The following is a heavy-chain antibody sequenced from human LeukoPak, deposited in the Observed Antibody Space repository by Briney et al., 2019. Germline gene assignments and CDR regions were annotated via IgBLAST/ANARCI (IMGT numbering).Heavy chain of an antibody. CDR2: IYYSGST. D-gene: IGHD1-26*01. CDR1: GGSISSYY. V-gene: IGHV4-59*12. J-gene: IGHJ4*02. Sequence: KPSETLSLTCTVSGGSISSYYWSWIRQPPGKGLEWIGYIYYSGSTNYNPSLKSRVTISVDTSKNQFSLKLSSVTAADTAVYYCARDSLGAGTVGATSGYWGQGTLVTVSS. CDR3: ARDSLGAGTVGATSGY.